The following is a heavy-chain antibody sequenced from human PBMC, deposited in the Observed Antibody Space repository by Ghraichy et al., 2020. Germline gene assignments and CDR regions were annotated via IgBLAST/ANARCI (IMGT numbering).Heavy chain of an antibody. Sequence: SETLSLTCNVSGGSISSSSYYWGWIRQPPGKGLEWIGSIYYSGSTYYNPSLKSRVTISVDTSKNQFSLKLSSVTAADTAVYYCARAPEDVYDSSGCPDYWGQGTLVTVSS. D-gene: IGHD3-22*01. V-gene: IGHV4-39*07. CDR2: IYYSGST. J-gene: IGHJ4*02. CDR3: ARAPEDVYDSSGCPDY. CDR1: GGSISSSSYY.